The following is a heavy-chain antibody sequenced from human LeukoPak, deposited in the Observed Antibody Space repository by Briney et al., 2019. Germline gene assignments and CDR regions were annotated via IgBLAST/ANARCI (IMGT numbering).Heavy chain of an antibody. J-gene: IGHJ4*02. CDR2: FDTEDGET. CDR1: GYTLTELS. V-gene: IGHV1-24*01. D-gene: IGHD2-15*01. CDR3: ATDLGYCSGGSCDKDY. Sequence: ASVKVSCKVSGYTLTELSMHWVRQAPGKGLEWMGGFDTEDGETIYAQKFQDRVTMTEDTSTDTAYMELSSLRSEDTAVYYCATDLGYCSGGSCDKDYWGQGTLVTVSS.